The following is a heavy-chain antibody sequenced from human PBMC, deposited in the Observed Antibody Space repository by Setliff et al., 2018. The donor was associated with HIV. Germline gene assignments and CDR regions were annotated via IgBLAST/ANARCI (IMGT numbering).Heavy chain of an antibody. J-gene: IGHJ4*02. CDR3: ARQAVFGYYDSSGYLDY. Sequence: SETLSLTCAVSGSSISTSYWWGWIRQPPGKGLEWIGYIYYSGSTYYNPSLQSRVTISVDTSKNLFSLRLSSATASATAVYYCARQAVFGYYDSSGYLDYWGQGTLVTVSS. V-gene: IGHV4-28*01. D-gene: IGHD3-22*01. CDR1: GSSISTSYW. CDR2: IYYSGST.